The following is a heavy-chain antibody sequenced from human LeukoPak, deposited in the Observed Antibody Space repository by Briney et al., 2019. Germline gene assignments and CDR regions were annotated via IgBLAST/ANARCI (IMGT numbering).Heavy chain of an antibody. V-gene: IGHV3-48*01. D-gene: IGHD4-23*01. CDR3: AREPRRSTVVTPLDY. CDR1: GFTFSSYS. J-gene: IGHJ4*02. CDR2: ISSSSSTI. Sequence: GGSLRLSCAASGFTFSSYSMNWVRQAPGKGLEWVSYISSSSSTIYYADSVKGRFTISRDNAKNSLYLQMNSLRAEDTAVYYCAREPRRSTVVTPLDYWGQGTLVTVSS.